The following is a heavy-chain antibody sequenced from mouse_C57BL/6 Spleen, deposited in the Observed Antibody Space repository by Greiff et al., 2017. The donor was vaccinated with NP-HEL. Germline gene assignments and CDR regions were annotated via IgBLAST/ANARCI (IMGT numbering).Heavy chain of an antibody. Sequence: EVKLVESGGGLVQPGGSLKLSCAASGFTFSDYYMYWVRQTPEKRLEWVAYISNGGGSTYYPDTVKGRFTFSRDNAKNTLYLQMSRLKSEDTAMYYCARHPGYYYYAMDYWGQGTSVTVSS. CDR2: ISNGGGST. D-gene: IGHD2-3*01. J-gene: IGHJ4*01. CDR1: GFTFSDYY. V-gene: IGHV5-12*01. CDR3: ARHPGYYYYAMDY.